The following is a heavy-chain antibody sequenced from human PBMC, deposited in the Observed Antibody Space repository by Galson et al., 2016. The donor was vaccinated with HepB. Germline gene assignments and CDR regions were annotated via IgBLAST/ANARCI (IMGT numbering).Heavy chain of an antibody. D-gene: IGHD5-18*01. V-gene: IGHV4-59*01. J-gene: IGHJ2*01. CDR2: IFYSGST. CDR3: ARVPPDTASGFFDL. Sequence: GGSISSYYWSWIRQPPGKGLEWIGFIFYSGSTNYNPSLKSRVTISVDTSKNQFSLKLSSVTAADTAVYYCARVPPDTASGFFDLWGRGTLVTVSS. CDR1: GGSISSYY.